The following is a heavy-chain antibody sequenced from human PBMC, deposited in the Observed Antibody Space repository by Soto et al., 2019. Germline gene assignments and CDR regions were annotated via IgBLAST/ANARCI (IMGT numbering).Heavy chain of an antibody. V-gene: IGHV1-69*13. CDR1: GGTFSSYA. CDR3: ARDLAAAAALQDYYYYGMDV. CDR2: IIPIFGTA. J-gene: IGHJ6*02. Sequence: SVKVSCKASGGTFSSYAISWVRQAPGQGLEWMGGIIPIFGTANYAQKFQGRVTITADESTSTAYMELSSLRSEDTAVYYCARDLAAAAALQDYYYYGMDVWGQGTTVTVSS. D-gene: IGHD6-13*01.